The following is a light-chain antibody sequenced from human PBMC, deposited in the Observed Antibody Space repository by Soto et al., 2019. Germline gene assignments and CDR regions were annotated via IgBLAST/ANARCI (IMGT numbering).Light chain of an antibody. V-gene: IGKV1-5*03. J-gene: IGKJ2*01. CDR1: ESISKY. CDR2: QTS. CDR3: QQSKTLYT. Sequence: DIQMTQSPATLSASVGDRVTLTCRASESISKYLAWYQQKPGKAPKLLIYQTSSLESGVPSRFSGSGSGTEFTPTISSLQPDDFATYYCQQSKTLYTFGQGTKLETK.